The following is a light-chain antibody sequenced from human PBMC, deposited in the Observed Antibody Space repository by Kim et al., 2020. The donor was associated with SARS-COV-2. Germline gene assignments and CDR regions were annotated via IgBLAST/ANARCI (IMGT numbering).Light chain of an antibody. Sequence: FAPADRATHSCMASQRVSSYLAWYQQTPGQPPRLLIYYASNRATGIPARFSGSGSGTDFTLTIRSLEPEDFAVYYCQQRSNWPPTFGQGTKVDIK. CDR3: QQRSNWPPT. J-gene: IGKJ1*01. V-gene: IGKV3-11*01. CDR1: QRVSSY. CDR2: YAS.